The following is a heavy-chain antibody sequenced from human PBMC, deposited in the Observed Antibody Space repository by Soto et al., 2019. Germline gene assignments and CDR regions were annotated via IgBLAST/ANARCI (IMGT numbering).Heavy chain of an antibody. Sequence: SETLSLTCTVSGGSISSYYWSWIRQPPGKGLEWIGYIYYSGSTNYNPSLKSRVTISVDTSKNQFSLKLSSVTAADMAVYYCARLALSEYSGYDPIIDYWGQGTLVTVSS. CDR1: GGSISSYY. CDR3: ARLALSEYSGYDPIIDY. V-gene: IGHV4-59*01. J-gene: IGHJ4*02. CDR2: IYYSGST. D-gene: IGHD5-12*01.